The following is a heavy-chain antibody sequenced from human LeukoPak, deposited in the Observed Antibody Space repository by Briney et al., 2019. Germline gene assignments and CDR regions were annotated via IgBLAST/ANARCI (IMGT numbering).Heavy chain of an antibody. D-gene: IGHD2-15*01. CDR3: ARDHDIVVVVAAGAFDY. Sequence: ASVKVSCKASGYTFTSYYMHWVRQAPGQGLEWMGIINPSGGSTSYAQKFQGRVTMTRDMSTSTVYMELSSLRSEDTAVYYCARDHDIVVVVAAGAFDYWGQGTLVTVSS. J-gene: IGHJ4*02. CDR2: INPSGGST. V-gene: IGHV1-46*01. CDR1: GYTFTSYY.